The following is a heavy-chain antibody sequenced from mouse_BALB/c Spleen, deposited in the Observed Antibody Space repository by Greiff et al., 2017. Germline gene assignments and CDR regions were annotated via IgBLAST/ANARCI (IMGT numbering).Heavy chain of an antibody. V-gene: IGHV1-54*01. CDR3: TRGDYDYDGDY. CDR2: INPGSGGT. J-gene: IGHJ2*01. CDR1: GYAFTNYL. Sequence: VQLVESGAELVRPGTSVKVSCKASGYAFTNYLIEWVKQRPGQGLEWIGVINPGSGGTNYNEKFKGKATLTADKSSSTAYMQLSSLTSEDSAVYYCTRGDYDYDGDYWGQGTTLTVSS. D-gene: IGHD2-4*01.